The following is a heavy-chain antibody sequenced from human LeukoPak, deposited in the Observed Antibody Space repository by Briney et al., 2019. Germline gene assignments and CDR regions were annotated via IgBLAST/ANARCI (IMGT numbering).Heavy chain of an antibody. CDR2: IWFDGTNE. Sequence: GGSLRLSCLASGFSFSNYGMHRVRQAPGKGLEWVAVIWFDGTNEDYADSVKGRFTISRDNSKNTLYLQMNSLRAEDTAVYYCAKETRVWSGIWNFDCWGQGTLVTVSS. CDR3: AKETRVWSGIWNFDC. V-gene: IGHV3-33*06. CDR1: GFSFSNYG. J-gene: IGHJ4*02. D-gene: IGHD3-3*01.